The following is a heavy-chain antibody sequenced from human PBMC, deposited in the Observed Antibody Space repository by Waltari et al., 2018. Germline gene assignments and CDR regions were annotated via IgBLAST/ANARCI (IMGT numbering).Heavy chain of an antibody. CDR2: ISGSSSYI. J-gene: IGHJ3*02. D-gene: IGHD6-13*01. Sequence: EVQLVESGGGLVKPGGSLRLSCAASGFTFSSYTMNWLRQAPGKGLEWVSSISGSSSYIYYADSVKGRFTISRDNAKNSLYLQMNSLRAEDTAVYYCARVFVAAAGSHHDAFDIWGQGTMVTVSS. CDR1: GFTFSSYT. V-gene: IGHV3-21*03. CDR3: ARVFVAAAGSHHDAFDI.